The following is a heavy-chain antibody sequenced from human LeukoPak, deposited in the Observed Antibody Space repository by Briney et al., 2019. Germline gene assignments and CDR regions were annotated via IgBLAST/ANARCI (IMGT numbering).Heavy chain of an antibody. Sequence: PGGSLRLSCAASGFTFSSYSMNWVRQAPGKGLEWVSSISSSSGYIYYADSVKGRFTISRDNAKNSLYLQMNSLRAEDTAVYYCASGNDDFWSGYYTALGYWGQGTLVTVSS. J-gene: IGHJ4*02. V-gene: IGHV3-21*04. CDR1: GFTFSSYS. CDR2: ISSSSGYI. CDR3: ASGNDDFWSGYYTALGY. D-gene: IGHD3-3*01.